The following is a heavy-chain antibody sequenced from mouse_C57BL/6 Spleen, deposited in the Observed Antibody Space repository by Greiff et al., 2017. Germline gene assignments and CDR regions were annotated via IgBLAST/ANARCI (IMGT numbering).Heavy chain of an antibody. J-gene: IGHJ4*01. D-gene: IGHD2-3*01. Sequence: EVQLVESGEGLVKPGGSLKLSCAASGFTFSSYAMSWVRQTPEMRLEWVAYISSGGDYIYYADTGKGRFTIARDNARNTLYLQMSSLKSEDTAMYYCTRDVDGYYPYAMDYWGQGTSVTVSS. CDR3: TRDVDGYYPYAMDY. CDR2: ISSGGDYI. V-gene: IGHV5-9-1*02. CDR1: GFTFSSYA.